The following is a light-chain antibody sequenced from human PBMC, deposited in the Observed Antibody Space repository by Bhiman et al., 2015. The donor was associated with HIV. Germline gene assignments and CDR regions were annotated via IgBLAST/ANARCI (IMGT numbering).Light chain of an antibody. Sequence: SYELTQPPSVSVSPGQTASITCSGHALGNKYVNWYQQKAGQSPVLVIYQDTERPSGIPERFSGSNSGNTATLTISGTQAMDEADYYCQAWDSSTYVVFGGGTKLTVL. CDR3: QAWDSSTYVV. CDR2: QDT. V-gene: IGLV3-1*01. CDR1: ALGNKY. J-gene: IGLJ2*01.